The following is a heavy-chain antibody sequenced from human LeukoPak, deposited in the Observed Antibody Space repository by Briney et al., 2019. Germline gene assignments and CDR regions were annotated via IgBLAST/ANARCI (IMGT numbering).Heavy chain of an antibody. CDR2: LNPNSGNT. J-gene: IGHJ6*03. V-gene: IGHV1-8*01. CDR1: GYTFSSYD. CDR3: ARERQLRFLEWSDYYYYYMDV. Sequence: ASVKVSCKASGYTFSSYDINWVRQATGQGLEWMGWLNPNSGNTGYAQKLEGRVTMTRTTSISTAYMELSSLRSEDTAVYYCARERQLRFLEWSDYYYYYMDVWGKGTMVTVSS. D-gene: IGHD3-3*01.